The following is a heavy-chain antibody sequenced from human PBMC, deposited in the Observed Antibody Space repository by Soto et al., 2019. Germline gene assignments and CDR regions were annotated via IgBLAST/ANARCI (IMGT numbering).Heavy chain of an antibody. D-gene: IGHD2-2*03. CDR3: ARQWISGWYLDY. CDR1: GGSLSSYY. V-gene: IGHV4-59*08. CDR2: IYYSGST. Sequence: SETLFLTCTVSGGSLSSYYWSWIRQPPGKGLEWIGYIYYSGSTNYNPSLKSRVTISVDTSKNQFSLKLSSVTAADTAVYYCARQWISGWYLDYWGQGTLVTVSS. J-gene: IGHJ4*02.